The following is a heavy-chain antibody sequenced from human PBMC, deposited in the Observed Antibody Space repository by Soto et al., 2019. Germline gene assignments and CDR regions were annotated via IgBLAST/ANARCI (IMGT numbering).Heavy chain of an antibody. CDR2: TYYRSKWYN. D-gene: IGHD2-15*01. J-gene: IGHJ6*02. CDR1: GDSVSSNSAA. CDR3: ARDSTVVTNSKYYYYYYGMDV. V-gene: IGHV6-1*01. Sequence: SQTVSLTCAISGDSVSSNSAAWNWIRQSPSRGLEWLGRTYYRSKWYNDYAVSVKSRITINPDTSKNQFSLQLNSVTPEDTAVYYCARDSTVVTNSKYYYYYYGMDVWGQGTTVTVSS.